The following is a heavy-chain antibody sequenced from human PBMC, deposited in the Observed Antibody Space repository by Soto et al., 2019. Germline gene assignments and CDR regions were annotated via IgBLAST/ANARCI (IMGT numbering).Heavy chain of an antibody. D-gene: IGHD4-17*01. Sequence: QVPLVQSGAEVKKPGSSVKVSCKASGGTFSSYTISWVRQAPGQGLEWMGRIIPILGIANYAQKFQGRVTITADKSTSTAYMELSSGRSEDTAVYYCARSDDYGQTSDAFDIWGQGTMVTVSS. CDR3: ARSDDYGQTSDAFDI. CDR1: GGTFSSYT. J-gene: IGHJ3*02. CDR2: IIPILGIA. V-gene: IGHV1-69*02.